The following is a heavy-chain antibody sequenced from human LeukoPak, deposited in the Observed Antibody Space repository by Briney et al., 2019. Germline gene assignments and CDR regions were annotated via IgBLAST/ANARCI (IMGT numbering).Heavy chain of an antibody. CDR1: GFTVSSNY. CDR2: IYSGGST. V-gene: IGHV3-66*01. Sequence: GGSLRLSCAASGFTVSSNYMSWVRQAPGKELEWVSVIYSGGSTYYADSVKGRFTISRDNSKNTLYLQMNSLRAEDTAVYYCARDLRTRSDYYYYGMDVWGQGTTVTVSS. D-gene: IGHD1-14*01. J-gene: IGHJ6*02. CDR3: ARDLRTRSDYYYYGMDV.